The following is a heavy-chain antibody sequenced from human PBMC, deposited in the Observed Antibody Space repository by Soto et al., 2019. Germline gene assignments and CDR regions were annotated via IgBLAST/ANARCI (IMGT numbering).Heavy chain of an antibody. Sequence: GGSLRLSCAASGFTFSSYGMHWVRQAPGKGLEWVAVIWYDGSNKYYADSVKGRFTISRDNSKNTLYLQMNSLRAEDTAVYYCARANCSGGSCHLFDYWGQGTLVTVSS. CDR1: GFTFSSYG. V-gene: IGHV3-33*01. CDR2: IWYDGSNK. J-gene: IGHJ4*02. CDR3: ARANCSGGSCHLFDY. D-gene: IGHD2-15*01.